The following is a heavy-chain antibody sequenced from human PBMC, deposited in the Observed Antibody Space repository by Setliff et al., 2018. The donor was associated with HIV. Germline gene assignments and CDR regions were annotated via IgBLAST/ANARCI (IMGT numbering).Heavy chain of an antibody. Sequence: PSETLSLTCTISGGSFGVYRWSWIRQSAGRGLEWIGRIDSSGTTDYKPSLKGRVAISVDTSRNQFSLRVTSVTAADTAVYFCARDRHSSGLGCYGPWGPGILVTVSS. CDR2: IDSSGTT. V-gene: IGHV4-4*07. D-gene: IGHD3-10*01. CDR1: GGSFGVYR. J-gene: IGHJ5*02. CDR3: ARDRHSSGLGCYGP.